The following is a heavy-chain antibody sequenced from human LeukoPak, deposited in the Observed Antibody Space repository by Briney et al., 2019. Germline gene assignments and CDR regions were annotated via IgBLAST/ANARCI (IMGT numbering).Heavy chain of an antibody. CDR2: INPNSGGT. V-gene: IGHV1-2*02. D-gene: IGHD4-11*01. Sequence: ASVKVSCKASGYTFTGYYMHWVRQAPGQGLEWMGWINPNSGGTNYAQKFQGRVTMTRDTSISTAYMELSRLRSDDTAVYYCARGTVSNYLAYYFDYWGQGTLVTVSS. CDR1: GYTFTGYY. CDR3: ARGTVSNYLAYYFDY. J-gene: IGHJ4*02.